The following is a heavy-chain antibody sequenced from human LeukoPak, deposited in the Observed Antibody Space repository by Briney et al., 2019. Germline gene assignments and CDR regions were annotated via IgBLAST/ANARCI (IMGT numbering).Heavy chain of an antibody. CDR2: IIPMINTP. Sequence: SVKVSCKASGGTFRSFAINWVRQAPGKGLEWMGGIIPMINTPKYAQRFQGRVSITADESTSTGYMEVSSLRSEDTAVYYCAIFQGTYGDNDNVFWGQGTLVTVSS. CDR1: GGTFRSFA. J-gene: IGHJ4*02. D-gene: IGHD4-17*01. CDR3: AIFQGTYGDNDNVF. V-gene: IGHV1-69*01.